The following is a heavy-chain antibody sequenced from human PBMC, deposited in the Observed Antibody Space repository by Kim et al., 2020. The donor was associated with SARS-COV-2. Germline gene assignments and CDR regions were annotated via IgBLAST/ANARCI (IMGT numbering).Heavy chain of an antibody. V-gene: IGHV1-58*01. Sequence: NYAQKFQERVTITRDRSTSTAYMELSSLRSEDTAVYYCAADNYYDSSGYYWGQGTLVTVSS. CDR3: AADNYYDSSGYY. D-gene: IGHD3-22*01. J-gene: IGHJ4*02.